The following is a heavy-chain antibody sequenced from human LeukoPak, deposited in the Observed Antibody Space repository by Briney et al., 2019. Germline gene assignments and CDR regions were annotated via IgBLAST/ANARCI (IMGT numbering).Heavy chain of an antibody. D-gene: IGHD6-13*01. CDR3: ARVRAAAGTAHPLYYGMDV. V-gene: IGHV4-59*01. J-gene: IGHJ6*02. CDR2: IDYSGST. Sequence: SETLSLTCTVTGGSISIYYWSSIRHPPGKGLEWIGYIDYSGSTNYNPSLKSRVTLSVDTSKNQFSLKLSSVTAADTAVYYCARVRAAAGTAHPLYYGMDVWGQGTTVTVSS. CDR1: GGSISIYY.